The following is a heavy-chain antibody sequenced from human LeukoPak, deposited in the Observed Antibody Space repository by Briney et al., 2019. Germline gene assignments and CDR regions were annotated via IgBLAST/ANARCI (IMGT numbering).Heavy chain of an antibody. V-gene: IGHV1-46*01. CDR2: INPRVDDK. CDR1: GYTFTGYY. CDR3: AREESGGYFDY. D-gene: IGHD2-8*02. J-gene: IGHJ4*02. Sequence: ASVKVSCKASGYTFTGYYIHWVRQAPGQGLEWMGIINPRVDDKKYAQKFRGRVTMTRDTSTSTVYMELSSLGSEDTAVYYCAREESGGYFDYWGQGTLVTVSS.